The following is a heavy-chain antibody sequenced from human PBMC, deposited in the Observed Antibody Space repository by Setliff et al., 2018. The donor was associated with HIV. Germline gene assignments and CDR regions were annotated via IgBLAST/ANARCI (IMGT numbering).Heavy chain of an antibody. Sequence: AGGSLRLSCAASGFTFDDYGMNWVRQVPGKGLEWVSGINWNGLSTGYADSVKGRFTISRDNAKNSLYLQMNTLRTEDTALYYCARAPPVSYSSGWIPSYYMDVWGKGTTVTVS. CDR2: INWNGLST. J-gene: IGHJ6*03. CDR1: GFTFDDYG. V-gene: IGHV3-20*04. D-gene: IGHD6-19*01. CDR3: ARAPPVSYSSGWIPSYYMDV.